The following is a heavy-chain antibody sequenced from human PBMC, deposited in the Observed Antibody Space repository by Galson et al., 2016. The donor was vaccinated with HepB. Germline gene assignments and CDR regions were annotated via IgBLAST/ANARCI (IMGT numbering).Heavy chain of an antibody. V-gene: IGHV4-31*03. J-gene: IGHJ4*02. Sequence: TLSLTCTVSGGSFTSGGYYWSWVRQHPGKGLEWIGHIYSTGSTYYNPSLKSRVTISIDTSKNQFSLRLNSLAAADTAVYCCARLSVINIFDYWGQGTLVTVSS. CDR1: GGSFTSGGYY. CDR2: IYSTGST. CDR3: ARLSVINIFDY.